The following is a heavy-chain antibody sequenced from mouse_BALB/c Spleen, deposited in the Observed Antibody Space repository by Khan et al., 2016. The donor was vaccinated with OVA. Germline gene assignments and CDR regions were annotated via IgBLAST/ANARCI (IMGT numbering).Heavy chain of an antibody. D-gene: IGHD1-1*01. CDR3: ARSKKIVATYFDY. CDR1: GYTFTSYW. CDR2: TNPTNGRT. Sequence: QVQLQQPGAELVKAGASVKMSCKASGYTFTSYWMYWVKQRLGQGLEWFAETNPTNGRTYYNEKFKSKATLTVDNSSSTAYMLLSGPTFEDSAVYYWARSKKIVATYFDYWGQGTTLTGSS. J-gene: IGHJ2*01. V-gene: IGHV1S81*02.